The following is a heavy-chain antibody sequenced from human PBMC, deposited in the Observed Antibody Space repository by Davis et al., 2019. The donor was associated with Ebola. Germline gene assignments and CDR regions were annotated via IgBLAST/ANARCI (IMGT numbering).Heavy chain of an antibody. CDR1: GYTFSNFW. J-gene: IGHJ5*02. CDR2: IYPGDSDT. V-gene: IGHV5-51*01. CDR3: ARHGTLGFFNWFDP. Sequence: KVSCKASGYTFSNFWIGWVRQTPERGLEWMGIIYPGDSDTRYGPSFQGQVTISADTSLSTAYLQWSSLKASDAGIYYCARHGTLGFFNWFDPWGQGTLVTVSS. D-gene: IGHD3-3*01.